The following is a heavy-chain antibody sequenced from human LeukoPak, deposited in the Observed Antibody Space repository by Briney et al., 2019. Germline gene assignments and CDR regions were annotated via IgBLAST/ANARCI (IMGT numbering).Heavy chain of an antibody. CDR3: ARTRADILTGYPYFDY. CDR1: GFTFSSYW. J-gene: IGHJ4*02. V-gene: IGHV3-7*01. CDR2: IKQDGSEK. D-gene: IGHD3-9*01. Sequence: GGSLRLSCAASGFTFSSYWMGWVRQAPGKGLEWVANIKQDGSEKYYVDSVKGRFTISRDNAKNSLYLQMNSLRAEDTAVYYCARTRADILTGYPYFDYWGQGTLVTVSS.